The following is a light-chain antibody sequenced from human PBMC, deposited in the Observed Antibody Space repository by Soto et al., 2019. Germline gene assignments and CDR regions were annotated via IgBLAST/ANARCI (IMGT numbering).Light chain of an antibody. J-gene: IGLJ1*01. CDR1: SSDVGNSNG. CDR2: DVN. V-gene: IGLV2-18*02. CDR3: SSYTSSSTYF. Sequence: QSVLTQPPSVSGSPGQSVAISCTGTSSDVGNSNGVSWYHQPPGTAPKLMIYDVNNRPSGVPDRFSGSKSGNTASLTISGLQAEDEGDYYCSSYTSSSTYFFGTGTKVTAL.